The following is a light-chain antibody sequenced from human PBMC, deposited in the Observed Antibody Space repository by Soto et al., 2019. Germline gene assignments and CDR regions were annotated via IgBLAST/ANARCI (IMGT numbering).Light chain of an antibody. J-gene: IGLJ2*01. CDR2: EVS. CDR1: SSDVGGYNS. V-gene: IGLV2-14*01. Sequence: QLVLTQPASVSGSPGQSITISCTGTSSDVGGYNSVSWYQQHPGKAPKVMIYEVSNRPSGVSNRFSGSKSGNTASLTISGLQAEDEADYYCSSYTSNKTVVFGGGTQLTVL. CDR3: SSYTSNKTVV.